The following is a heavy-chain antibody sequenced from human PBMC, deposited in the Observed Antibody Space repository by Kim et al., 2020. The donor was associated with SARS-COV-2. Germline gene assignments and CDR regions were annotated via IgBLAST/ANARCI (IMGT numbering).Heavy chain of an antibody. D-gene: IGHD2-15*01. CDR2: IYYSGST. CDR1: GGSISSGGYY. V-gene: IGHV4-31*03. CDR3: ARGSSGGKGGVFDY. J-gene: IGHJ4*02. Sequence: SETLSLTCTVSGGSISSGGYYWSWIRQHPGKGLEWIGYIYYSGSTYYNPSLKSRVTISVDTSKNQFSLKLSSVTAADTAVYYCARGSSGGKGGVFDYWGQGTLVTVSS.